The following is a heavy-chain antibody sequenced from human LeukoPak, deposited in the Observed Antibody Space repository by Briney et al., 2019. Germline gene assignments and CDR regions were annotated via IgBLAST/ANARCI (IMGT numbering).Heavy chain of an antibody. Sequence: RGSLRLSCSASGFTFSSYAMHWVRQAPGKGLEYVSAISSNGGSTYYADSVKGRFTISRDNSKNTLYLQMSSLRAEDTAVYYCVKDRSLRFLEWFHMDVWGQGTTVTVSS. V-gene: IGHV3-64D*06. J-gene: IGHJ6*02. CDR3: VKDRSLRFLEWFHMDV. CDR2: ISSNGGST. CDR1: GFTFSSYA. D-gene: IGHD3-3*01.